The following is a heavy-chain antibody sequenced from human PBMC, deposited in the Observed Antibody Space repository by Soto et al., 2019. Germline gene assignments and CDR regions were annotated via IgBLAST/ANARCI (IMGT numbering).Heavy chain of an antibody. CDR3: ARFVRIVGGGTSYYFDY. J-gene: IGHJ4*02. Sequence: GGSLRLSCEASGFSVGISYMSWVRQAPGKGLEWVSVIYTADTTYYADSVKGRFTISRHNSKNTLYLQMNSLRPDDTAVYYCARFVRIVGGGTSYYFDYWGQGTMVTVSS. CDR1: GFSVGISY. D-gene: IGHD1-26*01. V-gene: IGHV3-53*04. CDR2: IYTADTT.